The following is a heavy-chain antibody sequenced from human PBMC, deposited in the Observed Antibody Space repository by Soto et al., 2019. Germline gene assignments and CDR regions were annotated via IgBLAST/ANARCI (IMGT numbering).Heavy chain of an antibody. J-gene: IGHJ4*01. Sequence: GGSLRLSCAASEFTFNYAWMSWVRQAPGKGLEWVGRIKSKTDGGTTDYAAPVKGRITISRDESQNTLYLQMNSLKTENTDVYYCTSLCCGHWGQRTLV. CDR2: IKSKTDGGTT. V-gene: IGHV3-15*01. CDR1: EFTFNYAW. D-gene: IGHD3-16*01. CDR3: TSLCCGH.